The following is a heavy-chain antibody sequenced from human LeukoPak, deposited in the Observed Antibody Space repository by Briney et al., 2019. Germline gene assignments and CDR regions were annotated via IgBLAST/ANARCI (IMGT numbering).Heavy chain of an antibody. J-gene: IGHJ4*02. CDR3: ARDDPYSGYDYDY. D-gene: IGHD5-12*01. CDR2: ISDGGTT. V-gene: IGHV3-20*04. Sequence: GGSLRLSCAASGFTFSNYWMTWVRQPPGKGLEWVSGISDGGTTYYADSVKGRFTISRDNAKNSLYLQMNSLRAEDTAFYYCARDDPYSGYDYDYWGRGVLVTVSS. CDR1: GFTFSNYW.